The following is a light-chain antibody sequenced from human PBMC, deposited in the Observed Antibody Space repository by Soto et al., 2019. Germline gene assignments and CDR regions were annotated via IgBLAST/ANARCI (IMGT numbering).Light chain of an antibody. Sequence: EIVLTQSPGTLSLSPGGRASPSCRASQSVGPYLAWYQQKPGQAPRLLIYGASSRATGIPDRFSGSGSGTDFALTISRLEPEDFAVYFCQQYANSPFTFGPGTKVDIK. J-gene: IGKJ3*01. CDR2: GAS. CDR3: QQYANSPFT. CDR1: QSVGPY. V-gene: IGKV3-20*01.